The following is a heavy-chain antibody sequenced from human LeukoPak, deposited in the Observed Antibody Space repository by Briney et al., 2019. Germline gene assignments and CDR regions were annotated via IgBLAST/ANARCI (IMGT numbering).Heavy chain of an antibody. V-gene: IGHV1-8*01. CDR3: AREIAAAAPFDY. CDR2: MNTNSGNT. J-gene: IGHJ4*02. Sequence: ASVKVSCKASGYTFTNYDINWVRQATGQGLEWMGWMNTNSGNTGYAQNFQDRVTMSMNTSISTAYMELSSLRSEATAVYYCAREIAAAAPFDYWGQGTLVTVPS. D-gene: IGHD6-13*01. CDR1: GYTFTNYD.